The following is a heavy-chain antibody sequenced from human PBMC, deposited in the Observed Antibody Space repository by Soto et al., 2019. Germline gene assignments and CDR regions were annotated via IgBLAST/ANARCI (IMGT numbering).Heavy chain of an antibody. V-gene: IGHV3-53*01. D-gene: IGHD3-22*01. CDR3: ARGLYYYDSSGYTFVY. Sequence: GGSLRLSCAASGFTVSSNYMSWVRQAPGKGLEWVSVIYSGGSTYYADSVKGRFTISRDNSKNTLYLQMNSLRAEDTAVYYCARGLYYYDSSGYTFVYWGQGTLVTVSS. CDR1: GFTVSSNY. CDR2: IYSGGST. J-gene: IGHJ4*02.